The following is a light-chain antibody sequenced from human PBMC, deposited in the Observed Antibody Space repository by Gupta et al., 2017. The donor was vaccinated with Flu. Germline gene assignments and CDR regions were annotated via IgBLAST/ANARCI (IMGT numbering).Light chain of an antibody. CDR1: QTINNW. CDR3: QQYNTYPIT. Sequence: DIHLTQSPSTLSASVGDRVTITCRASQTINNWLAWYQQKPGKVPKLLINKASSLQSGVPSRFSGSGSGTDFTLTISSLQPDDLATYYCQQYNTYPITFGQGTRLEIK. J-gene: IGKJ5*01. V-gene: IGKV1-5*03. CDR2: KAS.